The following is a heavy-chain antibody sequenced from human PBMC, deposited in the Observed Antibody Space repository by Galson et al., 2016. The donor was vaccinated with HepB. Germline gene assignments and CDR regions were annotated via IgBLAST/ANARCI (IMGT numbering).Heavy chain of an antibody. D-gene: IGHD4-11*01. Sequence: SVKVSCKASGYTFTTYAMHWVRQVPGQRLEWMGLTNTGNGKTKYSQNFQGRVTITRDTSASTAYMELSSLRSEDSAVYYCARGTTVEPSANWFDPWGQGSLVTVSS. V-gene: IGHV1-3*04. J-gene: IGHJ5*02. CDR2: TNTGNGKT. CDR1: GYTFTTYA. CDR3: ARGTTVEPSANWFDP.